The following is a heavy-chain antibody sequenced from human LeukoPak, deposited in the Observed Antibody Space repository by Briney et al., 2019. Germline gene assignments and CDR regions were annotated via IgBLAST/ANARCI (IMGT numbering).Heavy chain of an antibody. V-gene: IGHV4-34*01. CDR3: ARVRYSGYYKSHYFDY. D-gene: IGHD5-12*01. CDR1: GGSFSGYY. J-gene: IGHJ4*02. Sequence: SETLSLTCAVYGGSFSGYYWSWIRQPPGKGLEWIGEINHSGSTNYNPSLKSRVTISVDTSKNQFSLKLSSVTAADTAVYYCARVRYSGYYKSHYFDYWGQGTLVTVSS. CDR2: INHSGST.